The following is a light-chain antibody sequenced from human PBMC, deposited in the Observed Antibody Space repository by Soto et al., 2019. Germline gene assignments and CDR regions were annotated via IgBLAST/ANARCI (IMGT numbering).Light chain of an antibody. V-gene: IGKV1-8*01. CDR1: QGISSY. CDR2: AAS. CDR3: QQDYSYPPT. Sequence: AIRMTQSPSSLSASTGDRVTITCRASQGISSYLAWYQQKPWKAPKLLIYAASTLQSGVPSRFSGSGSGTDFTLTISCLQSEDCATYYCQQDYSYPPTFGQGTKVEIK. J-gene: IGKJ1*01.